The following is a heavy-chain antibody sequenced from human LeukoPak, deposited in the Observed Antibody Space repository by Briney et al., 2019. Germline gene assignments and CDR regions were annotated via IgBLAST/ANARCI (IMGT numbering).Heavy chain of an antibody. CDR2: ISYDGSNK. Sequence: GGSLRLSCAASGFIFSSYAMYWVRQAPGKGLEWVSVISYDGSNKYYADSVKGRFTISRDDSKNTLYLQVNSLRAEDTAVYYCARTKTGYSSGWSGDLDYWGQGTLVTVSS. J-gene: IGHJ4*02. CDR3: ARTKTGYSSGWSGDLDY. V-gene: IGHV3-30*04. CDR1: GFIFSSYA. D-gene: IGHD6-19*01.